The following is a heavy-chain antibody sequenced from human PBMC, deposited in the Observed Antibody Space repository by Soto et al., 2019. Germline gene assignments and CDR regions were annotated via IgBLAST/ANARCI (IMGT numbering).Heavy chain of an antibody. Sequence: GKGLEWIGYIYYSGSTNYNPSLKSRVTISVDTSKNQFSLKLSSVTAADTAVYXXXXXXXXXXXXXXXXYWGQGTLVTVSS. CDR3: XXXXXXXXXXXXXXY. V-gene: IGHV4-59*01. CDR2: IYYSGST. J-gene: IGHJ4*02.